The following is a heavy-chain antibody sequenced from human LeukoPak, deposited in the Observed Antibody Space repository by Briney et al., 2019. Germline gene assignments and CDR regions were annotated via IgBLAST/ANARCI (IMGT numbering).Heavy chain of an antibody. CDR3: ATGGSNYYDSRTPFDI. Sequence: PGGSLRLSCAASGFTLSSYWMNWVRQAPGKGLEWVANIKQDGSETYYVDSVKGRFTISRDNAKNSVYLQMNSLGAEDTAVYYCATGGSNYYDSRTPFDIWGQGTVVTVSS. V-gene: IGHV3-7*01. CDR1: GFTLSSYW. D-gene: IGHD3-22*01. J-gene: IGHJ3*02. CDR2: IKQDGSET.